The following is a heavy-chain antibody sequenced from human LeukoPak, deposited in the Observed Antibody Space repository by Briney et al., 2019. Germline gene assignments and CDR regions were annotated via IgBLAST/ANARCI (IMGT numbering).Heavy chain of an antibody. CDR1: GYTFTDYY. CDR3: ARSNIAIRRGDNWFDP. V-gene: IGHV1-2*02. J-gene: IGHJ5*02. Sequence: ASVKVSCKASGYTFTDYYMHWVRQAPGQGLEWMGWIHPYSGGTSYAQKFQGRVTLTRDTSISTAYMELKRLRSDDTAVYYCARSNIAIRRGDNWFDPWGQGTLVTVSS. D-gene: IGHD6-6*01. CDR2: IHPYSGGT.